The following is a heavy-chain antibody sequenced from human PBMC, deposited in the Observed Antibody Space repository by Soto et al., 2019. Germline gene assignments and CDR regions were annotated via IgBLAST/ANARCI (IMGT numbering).Heavy chain of an antibody. CDR1: GGTFSSYA. D-gene: IGHD5-18*01. Sequence: QVQLVQSGAEVKKPGSSVKVSCKASGGTFSSYAISWVRQAHGQGLEWMGGIIPIFGTASYAQKFQGRDTITADESTRTAYMELSSLRSEDTAVYYCARGHVGRDTAMVTNWFDPWGQGTLVTVS. CDR2: IIPIFGTA. V-gene: IGHV1-69*01. J-gene: IGHJ5*02. CDR3: ARGHVGRDTAMVTNWFDP.